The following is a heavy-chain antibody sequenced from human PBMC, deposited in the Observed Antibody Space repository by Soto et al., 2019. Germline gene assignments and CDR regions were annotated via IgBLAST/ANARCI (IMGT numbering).Heavy chain of an antibody. CDR3: ARIKWGLDYYRVMDV. J-gene: IGHJ6*02. CDR2: IHPKTAAT. D-gene: IGHD1-26*01. V-gene: IGHV1-2*02. Sequence: QVQLVQAGAEVKKSGASVKVSCKASGYTFSDYFIQWLRQAPGQGLEWVAWIHPKTAATNYAKKFQERGPVTSVTSFITAYLELTRLRPDDTALYYCARIKWGLDYYRVMDVWGQGTAVTVSS. CDR1: GYTFSDYF.